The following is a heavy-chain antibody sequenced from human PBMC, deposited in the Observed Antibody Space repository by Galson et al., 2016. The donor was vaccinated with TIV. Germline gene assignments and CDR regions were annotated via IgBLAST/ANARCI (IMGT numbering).Heavy chain of an antibody. J-gene: IGHJ6*04. D-gene: IGHD3-16*01. CDR3: ARLVVEATFVAVFHYYYLDV. V-gene: IGHV4-38-2*01. Sequence: LSLTCVVSGYSISSGSYWGWIRQPPGKGLEWIGHTYHAGTTHYNPSLKSRVSISADTSTNQFSLKMNSVIAAYTAVYYCARLVVEATFVAVFHYYYLDVWGKGTTVTVSS. CDR1: GYSISSGSY. CDR2: TYHAGTT.